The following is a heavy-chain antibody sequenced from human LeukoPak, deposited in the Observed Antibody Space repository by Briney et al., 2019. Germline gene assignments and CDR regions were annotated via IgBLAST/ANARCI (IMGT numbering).Heavy chain of an antibody. CDR1: GGSISSGGYS. V-gene: IGHV4-61*08. CDR2: IYYSGST. Sequence: PSETLSLTCAVSGGSISSGGYSWSWIRQPPGKGLEWIGYIYYSGSTNYNPSLKSRVTISVDTSKNQFSLKLSSVTAADTAVYYCATLTYCGGDCYYFDYWGQGTLVTVSS. CDR3: ATLTYCGGDCYYFDY. J-gene: IGHJ4*02. D-gene: IGHD2-21*02.